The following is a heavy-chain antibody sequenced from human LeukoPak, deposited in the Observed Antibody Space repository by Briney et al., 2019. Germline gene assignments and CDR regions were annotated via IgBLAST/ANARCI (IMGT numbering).Heavy chain of an antibody. V-gene: IGHV3-30-3*01. J-gene: IGHJ4*02. Sequence: GGSLRLSCAASGFTFSSYAMHWVRQAPGKGLEWVALISYDGSNKYYADSVKGRFTISRDNSKNTLYLQMNSLGAEDTAVYYCAKVPYYDYVWGSYRSSYFDYWGQGTLVTVSS. D-gene: IGHD3-16*02. CDR3: AKVPYYDYVWGSYRSSYFDY. CDR1: GFTFSSYA. CDR2: ISYDGSNK.